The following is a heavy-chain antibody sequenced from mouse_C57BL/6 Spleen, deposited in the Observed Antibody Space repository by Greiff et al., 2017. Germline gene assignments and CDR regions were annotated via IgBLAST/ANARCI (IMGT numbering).Heavy chain of an antibody. CDR3: ARGVVATDFDV. V-gene: IGHV5-16*01. J-gene: IGHJ1*03. D-gene: IGHD1-1*01. CDR2: INYDGSST. CDR1: GFTFSDYY. Sequence: EVKLMESEGGLVQPGSSMKLSCTASGFTFSDYYMAWVRQVPEKGLEWVANINYDGSSTYYLDSLKSRFIISRDNAKNILYLQMSSLKSEDTATYYCARGVVATDFDVWGTGTTVTVSS.